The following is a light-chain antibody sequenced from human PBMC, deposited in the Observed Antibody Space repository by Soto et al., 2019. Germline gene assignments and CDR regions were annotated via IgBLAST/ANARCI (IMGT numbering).Light chain of an antibody. CDR1: QSVDSH. CDR2: GAS. V-gene: IGKV3-15*01. Sequence: EVVMTQSPATLSVSPGERATLSCRASQSVDSHLAWVQQKPGQAPRLLIYGASTRATGIPARFSGSGSGTEFTLTVSSLQSEDFAVYYCQQYKTWPPWTFGQGTKVEI. CDR3: QQYKTWPPWT. J-gene: IGKJ1*01.